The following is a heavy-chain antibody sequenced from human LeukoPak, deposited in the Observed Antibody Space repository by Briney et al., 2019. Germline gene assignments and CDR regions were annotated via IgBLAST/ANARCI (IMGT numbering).Heavy chain of an antibody. V-gene: IGHV3-11*01. J-gene: IGHJ4*02. CDR1: GFTFSDYY. CDR3: ARVLLVAGEVYYLDY. D-gene: IGHD6-19*01. CDR2: ISSSGSTI. Sequence: PGGSLRLSCAASGFTFSDYYMSWIRQAPGKGLEWVSYISSSGSTIYYADSVKGRFTISRDNAKNSLYLQMNSLRAEDTAVYYCARVLLVAGEVYYLDYWGQGTLVTVSS.